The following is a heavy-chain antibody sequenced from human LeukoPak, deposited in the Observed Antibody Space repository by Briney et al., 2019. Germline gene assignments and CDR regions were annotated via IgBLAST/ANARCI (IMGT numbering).Heavy chain of an antibody. Sequence: GASVKVSCKASGFTFTGYYIHWVRQAPGQGLEWVGWVNPNSGDTNYAQKFQGRVTMTRDTPISTAYMELSRLRSDDTAVYYCANAPGQWLVQGGFDYWGQGTLVTVSS. V-gene: IGHV1-2*02. D-gene: IGHD6-19*01. CDR2: VNPNSGDT. CDR1: GFTFTGYY. CDR3: ANAPGQWLVQGGFDY. J-gene: IGHJ4*02.